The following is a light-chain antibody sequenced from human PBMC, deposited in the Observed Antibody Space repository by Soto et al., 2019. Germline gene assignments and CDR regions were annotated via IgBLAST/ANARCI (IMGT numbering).Light chain of an antibody. J-gene: IGKJ2*01. Sequence: DIQMTQSQSSLSASVGDRVTITCRASQGIRDALGWYQQKPGKVPKRLIYSASSLQNGVPSRFSGSGSETVFTLTISSLQPEDFATYFCLQHSDYPFTFGQGTRLEI. CDR2: SAS. CDR3: LQHSDYPFT. CDR1: QGIRDA. V-gene: IGKV1-17*01.